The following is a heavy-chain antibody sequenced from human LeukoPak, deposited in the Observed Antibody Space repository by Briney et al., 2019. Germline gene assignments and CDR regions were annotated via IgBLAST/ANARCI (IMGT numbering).Heavy chain of an antibody. CDR3: ARDSSGSYPYRSFDY. Sequence: PSETLSLTCTVSGGSISSYYWSWIRQPPGKGLEWIGYIYYSGSTNYNPSLKSRVTISVDTSKNQFSLKLSSVTAADTAVYYCARDSSGSYPYRSFDYWGQGTLVTVSS. J-gene: IGHJ4*02. CDR1: GGSISSYY. CDR2: IYYSGST. V-gene: IGHV4-59*01. D-gene: IGHD1-26*01.